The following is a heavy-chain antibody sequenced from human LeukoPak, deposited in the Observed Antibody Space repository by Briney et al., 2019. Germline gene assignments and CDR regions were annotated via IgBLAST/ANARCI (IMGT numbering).Heavy chain of an antibody. V-gene: IGHV1-8*01. CDR1: GYTFTSYD. J-gene: IGHJ3*02. CDR2: MNPNSGNT. Sequence: ASVKVSCKASGYTFTSYDINWVRQATGQGLEWMGWMNPNSGNTGYAQKFQGRVTMTRNTSISTASMELSSLTSEGTAVYYCARGWFGELWVAAFDIWGQGTMVTVSS. D-gene: IGHD3-10*01. CDR3: ARGWFGELWVAAFDI.